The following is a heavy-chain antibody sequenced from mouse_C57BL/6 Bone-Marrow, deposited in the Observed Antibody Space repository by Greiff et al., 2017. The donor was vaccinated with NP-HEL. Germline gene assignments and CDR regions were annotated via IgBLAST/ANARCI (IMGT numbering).Heavy chain of an antibody. J-gene: IGHJ3*01. CDR2: INPSSGYT. D-gene: IGHD2-3*01. V-gene: IGHV1-4*01. Sequence: VQLVESGAELARPGASVKMSCKASGYTFTSYTMHWVKQRPGQGLEWIGYINPSSGYTKYNQKFKDKATLTADKSSSTAYMQLSSLTSEDSAVYYCARDDGYPGFAYWGQGTLVTVSA. CDR3: ARDDGYPGFAY. CDR1: GYTFTSYT.